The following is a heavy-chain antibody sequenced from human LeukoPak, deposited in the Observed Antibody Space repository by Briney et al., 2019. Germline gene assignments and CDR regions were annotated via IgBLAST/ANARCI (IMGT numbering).Heavy chain of an antibody. CDR2: IRYDGSNK. Sequence: GGSLRLSCAASGFTFSSYGMHWVRQAPGKGLEWVAFIRYDGSNKYYADSVKGRFTISRDNSKNTLYLQMNSLRAEDTAVYYCAKDHGTMVRGVSDYWGQGTLVTVSS. D-gene: IGHD3-10*01. CDR1: GFTFSSYG. CDR3: AKDHGTMVRGVSDY. J-gene: IGHJ4*02. V-gene: IGHV3-30*02.